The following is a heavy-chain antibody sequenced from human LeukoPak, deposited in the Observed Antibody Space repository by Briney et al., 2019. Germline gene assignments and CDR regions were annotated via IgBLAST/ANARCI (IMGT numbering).Heavy chain of an antibody. CDR2: IYPGDPDT. Sequence: GEPLKISCNGSGYSCTNYWIAWVRPMPGKGLEWMGIIYPGDPDTRYSPSFQGQVTISADKSINTAYLQWSSLKASDSAMYYCARRAYCGGDCYSDYWGQGTLVTVSS. CDR3: ARRAYCGGDCYSDY. CDR1: GYSCTNYW. D-gene: IGHD2-21*02. V-gene: IGHV5-51*01. J-gene: IGHJ4*02.